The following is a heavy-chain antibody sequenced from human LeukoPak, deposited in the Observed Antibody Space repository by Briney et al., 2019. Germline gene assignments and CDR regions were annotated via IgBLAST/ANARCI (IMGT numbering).Heavy chain of an antibody. Sequence: GESLKIFCKGSRYPLQHLWIGWVRQMPGKGLEWIRIIYPGDSDTKYSPSFQGQVTISADKSISTVYLNGSNLRASDTSIYYCARRDGDYWGQGTLVTVSS. CDR1: RYPLQHLW. J-gene: IGHJ4*02. V-gene: IGHV5-51*01. CDR2: IYPGDSDT. CDR3: ARRDGDY.